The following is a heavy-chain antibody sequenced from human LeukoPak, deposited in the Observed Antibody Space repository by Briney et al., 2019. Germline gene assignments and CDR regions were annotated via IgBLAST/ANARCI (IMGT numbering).Heavy chain of an antibody. J-gene: IGHJ4*02. CDR2: IYYSGST. D-gene: IGHD2-15*01. CDR3: AVNHCSGGSCYLDY. V-gene: IGHV4-59*08. Sequence: SETLSLTCTVSGGSTSSYYWSWIRQPPGKGLEWIGYIYYSGSTNYNPSLKSRVTISVDTSKNQFSLKLSSVTAADTAVYYCAVNHCSGGSCYLDYWGQGTLVTVSS. CDR1: GGSTSSYY.